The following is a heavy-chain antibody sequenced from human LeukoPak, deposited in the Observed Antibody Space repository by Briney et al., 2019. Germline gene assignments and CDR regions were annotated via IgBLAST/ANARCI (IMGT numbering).Heavy chain of an antibody. J-gene: IGHJ4*02. D-gene: IGHD4-11*01. V-gene: IGHV3-21*01. Sequence: PGGSLRLSCAASGFTFSNAWMSWVRQAPGKGLEWVSSISSTGTYIYYTDSVKGRFTISRDIANSLLYLQMNSLRADDTAVYYCARDLDYSTGFDYWGQGTLVTVSS. CDR2: ISSTGTYI. CDR3: ARDLDYSTGFDY. CDR1: GFTFSNAW.